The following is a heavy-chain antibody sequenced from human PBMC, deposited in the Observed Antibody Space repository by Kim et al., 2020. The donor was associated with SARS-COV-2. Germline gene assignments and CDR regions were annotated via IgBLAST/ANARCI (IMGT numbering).Heavy chain of an antibody. D-gene: IGHD3-10*01. V-gene: IGHV4-61*01. CDR2: IYYSGST. Sequence: SETLSLTCTVSGGSVSSGSYYWSWIRQPPGKGLEWIGYIYYSGSTNYNPSLKSRVTISVDTSKNQFSLKLSSVTAADTAVYYCARVPEFPQPGQSMVRGVIIGAARDYYYYGMDVWGQGTTVTVSS. J-gene: IGHJ6*02. CDR1: GGSVSSGSYY. CDR3: ARVPEFPQPGQSMVRGVIIGAARDYYYYGMDV.